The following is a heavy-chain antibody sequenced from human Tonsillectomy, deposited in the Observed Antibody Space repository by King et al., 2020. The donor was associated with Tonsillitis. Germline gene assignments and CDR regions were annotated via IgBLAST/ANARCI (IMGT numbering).Heavy chain of an antibody. CDR3: VREKRNDAFDI. CDR2: IYHSGST. CDR1: GGSISSGGYS. J-gene: IGHJ3*02. V-gene: IGHV4-30-2*01. Sequence: LQLQESGSGLVKPSQTLSLTCAVSGGSISSGGYSWSWIRQPPGKGLEWIGYIYHSGSTYYNPSLKSRVTISVDRSKNQFSLKLSSVTAADTAVYYCVREKRNDAFDIWGQGTMVTVSS.